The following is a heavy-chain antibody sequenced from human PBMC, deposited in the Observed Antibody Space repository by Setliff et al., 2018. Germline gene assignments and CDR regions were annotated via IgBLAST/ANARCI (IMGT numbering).Heavy chain of an antibody. CDR3: ATPYYYDSSGYYH. D-gene: IGHD3-22*01. V-gene: IGHV4-39*01. CDR2: IYYSGST. CDR1: GGSISGSSYY. J-gene: IGHJ5*02. Sequence: PSETLSLTCTASGGSISGSSYYWGWIRQPPGKGLEWIGSIYYSGSTYYNPSLKSRVTISVDTSKNQFSLKLSSVTAADTAVYYCATPYYYDSSGYYHWGQGTLVTVSS.